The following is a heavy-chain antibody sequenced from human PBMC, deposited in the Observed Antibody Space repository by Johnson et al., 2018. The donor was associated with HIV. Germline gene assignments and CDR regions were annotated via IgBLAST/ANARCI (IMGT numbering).Heavy chain of an antibody. J-gene: IGHJ3*02. Sequence: VQLVESGGGLVKPGGSLRLSCAASGFTFSNAWMSWVRQAPGKGLEWVGRIKSKTDGGTTDYAAPVKGRFTISRDDSKNTLYLQMNSLKTEDTAVYYCTTDDAPSYGDYGEAFDIWGQVTMVTVSS. V-gene: IGHV3-15*01. CDR3: TTDDAPSYGDYGEAFDI. CDR1: GFTFSNAW. CDR2: IKSKTDGGTT. D-gene: IGHD4-17*01.